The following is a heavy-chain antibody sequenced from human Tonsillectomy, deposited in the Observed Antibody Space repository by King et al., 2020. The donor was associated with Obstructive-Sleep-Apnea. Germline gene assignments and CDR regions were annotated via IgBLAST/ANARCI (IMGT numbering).Heavy chain of an antibody. CDR1: GFTFSSYW. CDR3: AGDLVVVVAAAYYYYYGMDV. D-gene: IGHD2-15*01. Sequence: VQLVESGGGLVQPGGSLRLSCAASGFTFSSYWMSWVRQAPGKGLEWVANIKQDGSEKYYVDSVKGRFTISRDNAKNSLYLQMNSLRAEDTAVYYCAGDLVVVVAAAYYYYYGMDVWGQGTTVTVSS. CDR2: IKQDGSEK. V-gene: IGHV3-7*01. J-gene: IGHJ6*02.